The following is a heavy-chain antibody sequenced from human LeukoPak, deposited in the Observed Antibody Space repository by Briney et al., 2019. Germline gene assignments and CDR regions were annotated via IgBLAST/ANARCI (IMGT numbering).Heavy chain of an antibody. J-gene: IGHJ3*02. Sequence: SETLSLTCTVAAGSISSSSYYWGWIRQPPVKGLEWFGRIYYSGSTYYNPSLKSRVTISVDTSKNQFSLKLSSVTAADTAVYYCARRILSGWYMGAFGIWGQGTMVTVSS. CDR1: AGSISSSSYY. D-gene: IGHD6-19*01. CDR3: ARRILSGWYMGAFGI. CDR2: IYYSGST. V-gene: IGHV4-39*01.